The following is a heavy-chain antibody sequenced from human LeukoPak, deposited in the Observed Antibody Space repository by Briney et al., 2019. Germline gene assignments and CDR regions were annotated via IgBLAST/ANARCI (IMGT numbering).Heavy chain of an antibody. CDR3: ASKLVPAAAFDY. CDR2: IYTSGST. V-gene: IGHV4-61*02. CDR1: GGSISSGSYY. J-gene: IGHJ4*02. Sequence: SQTLSLTCTVSGGSISSGSYYWSWIRQPAGKGLEWIGRIYTSGSTYYNPSLKSRVTISVDTSKNQFSLKLSSVTAADTAVYYCASKLVPAAAFDYWGQGTLVTVSS. D-gene: IGHD2-2*01.